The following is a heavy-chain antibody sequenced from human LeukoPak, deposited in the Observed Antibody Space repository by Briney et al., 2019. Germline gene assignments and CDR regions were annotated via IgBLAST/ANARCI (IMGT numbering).Heavy chain of an antibody. V-gene: IGHV3-64*01. CDR1: GFTFSSYA. J-gene: IGHJ4*02. CDR3: ARALEWELPIDY. Sequence: GGSLRLSCAASGFTFSSYAMHWVRQAPGKGLEYVSAISSNGGSTYYANSVKGRFTISRDNSKNTLYLQMGSLRAEDMAVYYRARALEWELPIDYWGQGTLVTVFS. CDR2: ISSNGGST. D-gene: IGHD1-26*01.